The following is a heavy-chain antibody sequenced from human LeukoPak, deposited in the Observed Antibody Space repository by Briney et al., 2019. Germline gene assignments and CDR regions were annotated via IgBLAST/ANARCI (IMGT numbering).Heavy chain of an antibody. CDR1: GGSLSDF. D-gene: IGHD6-19*01. CDR2: INSSGST. Sequence: PSDTLSLTCTVSGGSLSDFCSWFRRPPGRGLENIGYINSSGSTNYNPSNKSRVTVSLEMSKNQFSFSMSSVTAADTAGYYCARDPGDTGWYNFDFWGQGILVTVSS. CDR3: ARDPGDTGWYNFDF. J-gene: IGHJ4*02. V-gene: IGHV4-59*01.